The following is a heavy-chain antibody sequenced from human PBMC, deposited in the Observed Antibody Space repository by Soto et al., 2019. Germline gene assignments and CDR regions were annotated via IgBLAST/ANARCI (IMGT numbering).Heavy chain of an antibody. Sequence: SETLSLTCTVSGGSISSYYWSWIRQPPGKGLEWIGYIYYSGSTNYNPSLKSRVTISVDTSKNQFSLKLSSVTAADTAVYYCARQDWNYVSFGWFDPWGQGTLVTVSS. CDR1: GGSISSYY. CDR2: IYYSGST. D-gene: IGHD1-7*01. V-gene: IGHV4-59*08. J-gene: IGHJ5*02. CDR3: ARQDWNYVSFGWFDP.